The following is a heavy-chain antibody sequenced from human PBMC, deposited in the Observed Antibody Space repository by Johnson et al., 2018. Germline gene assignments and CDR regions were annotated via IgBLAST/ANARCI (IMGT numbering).Heavy chain of an antibody. V-gene: IGHV3-30*18. CDR3: AKDHVAMVRGVPCYMDV. J-gene: IGHJ6*03. Sequence: QVQLVQSGGGVVQPGRSLRLSCAASGFTFSSYGMHWVRQAPGKGLEWVAVISYDGSNKYYADAVKGRFTISRDNSKNTLYLQMNSLRAEDTAVYYCAKDHVAMVRGVPCYMDVWGKGTTVTVSS. CDR1: GFTFSSYG. CDR2: ISYDGSNK. D-gene: IGHD3-10*01.